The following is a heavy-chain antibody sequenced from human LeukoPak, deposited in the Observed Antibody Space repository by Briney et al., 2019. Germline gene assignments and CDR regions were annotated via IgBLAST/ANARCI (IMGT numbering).Heavy chain of an antibody. CDR2: MYSSGST. CDR3: AREPPDCSSTSCYAFDAFDI. V-gene: IGHV4-39*07. J-gene: IGHJ3*02. Sequence: PGGSLRLSCAASGFTFSSYEMNWVRQPPGKGLEWIGSMYSSGSTYYNPSPKSRVTISVDTSKNQFSLKLSSVTAADTAVYYCAREPPDCSSTSCYAFDAFDIWGQGTMVTVSS. D-gene: IGHD2-2*01. CDR1: GFTFSSYE.